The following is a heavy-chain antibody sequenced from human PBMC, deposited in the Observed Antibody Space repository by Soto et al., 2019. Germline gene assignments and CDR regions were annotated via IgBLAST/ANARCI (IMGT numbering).Heavy chain of an antibody. J-gene: IGHJ5*02. CDR3: ARILSITIFGVAQHRYSGYDSWFDP. D-gene: IGHD3-3*01. Sequence: GASVKVSCKASGYTFTSYGISWVRQAPGQGLEWMGWISAYNGNTNYAQKLQGRVTMTTDTSTSTAYMELRSLRSDDTAVYYCARILSITIFGVAQHRYSGYDSWFDPWGQGTLVTVSS. CDR2: ISAYNGNT. V-gene: IGHV1-18*01. CDR1: GYTFTSYG.